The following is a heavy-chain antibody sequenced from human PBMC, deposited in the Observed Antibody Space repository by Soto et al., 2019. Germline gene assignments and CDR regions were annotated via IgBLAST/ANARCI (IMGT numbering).Heavy chain of an antibody. CDR1: GGTFSSYT. Sequence: QVQLVQSGAEVKKPGSSVKVSCKASGGTFSSYTISWVRQAPGQGLEWMGRIIPILGIANYAQKFQGRVTITADKSTSTAYMELSSLRSEDTAVYYCARDHPTVSGSYDEWLFDYWGQGTLVTVSS. CDR2: IIPILGIA. D-gene: IGHD1-26*01. V-gene: IGHV1-69*08. CDR3: ARDHPTVSGSYDEWLFDY. J-gene: IGHJ4*02.